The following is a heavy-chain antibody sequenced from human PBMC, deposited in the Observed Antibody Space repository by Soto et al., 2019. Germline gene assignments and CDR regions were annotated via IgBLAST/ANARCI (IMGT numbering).Heavy chain of an antibody. J-gene: IGHJ5*02. CDR3: ARDLAVAGTGTSYNWFDP. V-gene: IGHV6-1*01. CDR2: TYYRSKWYN. CDR1: GVSFSSNIAA. Sequence: SQTLSRTSAISGVSFSSNIAACNCIRQSPSRGLEWLGRTYYRSKWYNDYAVSVKSRITINPDTSKNQFSLQLNSVTPEDTAVYYCARDLAVAGTGTSYNWFDPWGQGTLVTVPS. D-gene: IGHD6-19*01.